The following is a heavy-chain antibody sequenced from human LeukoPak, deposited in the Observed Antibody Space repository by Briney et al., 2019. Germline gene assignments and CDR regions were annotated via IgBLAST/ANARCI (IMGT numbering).Heavy chain of an antibody. V-gene: IGHV3-23*01. CDR3: AKDRGGSYYKGGGY. D-gene: IGHD3-10*01. Sequence: PGGSLRLSCAASGFIVSNNYMTWVRQAPGKGLEWVSAISGSGGSTYYADSVKGRFTISRDNSKNTLYLQMNSLRAEDTAVYYCAKDRGGSYYKGGGYWGQEPLVTFSS. CDR2: ISGSGGST. J-gene: IGHJ4*02. CDR1: GFIVSNNY.